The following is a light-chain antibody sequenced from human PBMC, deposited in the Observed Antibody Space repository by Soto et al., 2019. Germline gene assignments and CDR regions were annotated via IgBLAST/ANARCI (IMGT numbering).Light chain of an antibody. CDR1: QSVSSSY. CDR3: QQYGSSPWT. J-gene: IGKJ1*01. CDR2: GAS. Sequence: EFVGSQSPCTLSLSPGARATLSYTASQSVSSSYLAWYQQKPGQAPRLLIYGASSRATGIPDRFSGSGSGTDFTLTISRLEPEDFAVYYCQQYGSSPWTVGQGTKVDIK. V-gene: IGKV3-20*01.